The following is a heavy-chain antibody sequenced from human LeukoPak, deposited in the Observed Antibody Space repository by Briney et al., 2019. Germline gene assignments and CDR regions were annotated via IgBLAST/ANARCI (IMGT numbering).Heavy chain of an antibody. J-gene: IGHJ4*02. V-gene: IGHV3-21*01. CDR1: GFTFSSYS. CDR3: ARGDPYYYDSSGYRSWDY. Sequence: GGSLRLSCAASGFTFSSYSMNWVRQAPGKGLEWVSSISSSSSYIYYADSVKGRFTISRDNAKNSLYLQMNSLRAEDTAVYYCARGDPYYYDSSGYRSWDYWGQGTLVTVSS. CDR2: ISSSSSYI. D-gene: IGHD3-22*01.